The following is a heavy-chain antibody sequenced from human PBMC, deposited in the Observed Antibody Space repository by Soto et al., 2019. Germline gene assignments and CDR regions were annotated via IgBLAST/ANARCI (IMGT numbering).Heavy chain of an antibody. D-gene: IGHD3-10*01. Sequence: EVQLVESGGGLIQPGGSLRLSCAVSGFTVSNNYMSWVRQAPGKGLEGVSVIYSGGYTAYGDSVKGRFTISRDNSKNTLSLQMNGPGTAGAAVFSGGTPPGGGGYWGQGTLVTVSS. CDR1: GFTVSNNY. CDR2: IYSGGYT. V-gene: IGHV3-53*01. CDR3: GTPPGGGGY. J-gene: IGHJ4*02.